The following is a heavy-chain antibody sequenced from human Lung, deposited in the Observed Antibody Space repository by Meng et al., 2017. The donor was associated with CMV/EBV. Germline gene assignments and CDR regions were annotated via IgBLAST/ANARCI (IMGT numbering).Heavy chain of an antibody. CDR3: AKWGSGNYFDS. V-gene: IGHV3-30*02. J-gene: IGHJ4*02. CDR2: IRYDESDK. CDR1: GFIFSTYG. D-gene: IGHD1-26*01. Sequence: SCAASGFIFSTYGMHWVRQAPGKGLELVAFIRYDESDKYYADSVKGRFTISRDNSKNTLYLQMNSLRAEDTAVYYCAKWGSGNYFDSWGQGTLVTVSS.